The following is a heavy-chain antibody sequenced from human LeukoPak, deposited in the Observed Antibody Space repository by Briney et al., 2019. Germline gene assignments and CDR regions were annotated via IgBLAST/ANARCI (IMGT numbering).Heavy chain of an antibody. J-gene: IGHJ5*02. Sequence: SETLSLTCAVYGGSFSGYYWSWIRQPPGKRLEWIGEINHIGSTNYNPSLKSRVTISVDTSKNQFSLKLSSVTAADTAVYYCARVRTPWDVWGSYRYYNWFDPWGQGTLVTVSS. V-gene: IGHV4-34*01. CDR2: INHIGST. CDR1: GGSFSGYY. CDR3: ARVRTPWDVWGSYRYYNWFDP. D-gene: IGHD3-16*02.